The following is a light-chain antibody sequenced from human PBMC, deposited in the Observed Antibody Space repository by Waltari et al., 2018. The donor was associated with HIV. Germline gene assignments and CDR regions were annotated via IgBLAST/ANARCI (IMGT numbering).Light chain of an antibody. J-gene: IGKJ2*01. V-gene: IGKV3-11*01. Sequence: ELVLTQSPATLSLSPGERATLSCRSSQSVSSYLAWYQQKPGQAPRLLLYDASNRATGIPARFSGSGSGTDFTLTISSLEPEDFAVYYCQQRSNWPSYTFGQGTKLEIK. CDR3: QQRSNWPSYT. CDR2: DAS. CDR1: QSVSSY.